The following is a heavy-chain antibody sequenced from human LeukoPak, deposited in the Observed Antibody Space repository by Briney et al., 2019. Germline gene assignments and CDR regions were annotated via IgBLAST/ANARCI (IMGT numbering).Heavy chain of an antibody. CDR3: ARSDNIAARPELVY. Sequence: PSETLSLTCTVSGGSISSNSYYWGWIRQPPGKGLEWIGSLYYSGSTYYNPSLKSRVTISVDTSKNQLSLKLSSVTASDTAVYYCARSDNIAARPELVYWGQGTLVTVSS. D-gene: IGHD6-6*01. CDR1: GGSISSNSYY. V-gene: IGHV4-39*01. J-gene: IGHJ4*02. CDR2: LYYSGST.